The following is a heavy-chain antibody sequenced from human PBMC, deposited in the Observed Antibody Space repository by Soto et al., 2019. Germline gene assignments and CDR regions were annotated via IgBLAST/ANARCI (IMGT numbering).Heavy chain of an antibody. CDR3: ATDSRGDYYYYGMDV. Sequence: EVQLVESGGGLVQPGGSLRLSCAASGFTFSNYGMHWVRQAPGKGLVWVSRINNGGSSTSYADSVKGRFTISRDNAKNTLFLQLNGLRAEDTAVYFCATDSRGDYYYYGMDVWGQGTTVTVSS. J-gene: IGHJ6*02. CDR1: GFTFSNYG. CDR2: INNGGSST. D-gene: IGHD3-22*01. V-gene: IGHV3-74*01.